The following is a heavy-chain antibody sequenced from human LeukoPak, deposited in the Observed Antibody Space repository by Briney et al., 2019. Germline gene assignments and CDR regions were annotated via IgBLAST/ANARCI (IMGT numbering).Heavy chain of an antibody. D-gene: IGHD3-3*01. J-gene: IGHJ4*02. CDR2: IKSKTDGRTK. Sequence: GGSLRLSCAASGFTFSNACMSWVRQAPGQGLELVGRIKSKTDGRTKDYAAPVVGRFTISSEDSTNKLYLLLNSLKTEDTAVYYCTTPSRFLGGQGTLVTVSS. V-gene: IGHV3-15*01. CDR3: TTPSRFL. CDR1: GFTFSNAC.